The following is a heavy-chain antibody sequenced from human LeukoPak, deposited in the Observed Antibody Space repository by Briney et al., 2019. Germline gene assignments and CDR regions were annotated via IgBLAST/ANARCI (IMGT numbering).Heavy chain of an antibody. CDR3: ARAGGFFSPFGY. J-gene: IGHJ4*02. CDR2: IYYSGST. D-gene: IGHD3-16*01. Sequence: SKTLSLTCTVSGGSISSGGYYWSWIRQHPGKGLEWIGYIYYSGSTYYNPSLKSRVTISVDTSKNQFSLKLSSVTAADTAVYYCARAGGFFSPFGYWGQGTLVTVSS. V-gene: IGHV4-31*03. CDR1: GGSISSGGYY.